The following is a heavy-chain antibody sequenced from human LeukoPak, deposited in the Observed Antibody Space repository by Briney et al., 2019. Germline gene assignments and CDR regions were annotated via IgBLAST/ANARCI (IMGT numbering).Heavy chain of an antibody. CDR1: GVTVSSNY. CDR3: ARTMVRGVKFALHDAYI. D-gene: IGHD3-10*01. Sequence: PGGSLRLSCAASGVTVSSNYMTWVRQAPGKGLEWVSVIYSGGSTYYADSVKGRFTISRDNSNNTLYLQMNSLRAEDTAVYYCARTMVRGVKFALHDAYIWGQGTMVTVSS. V-gene: IGHV3-53*01. J-gene: IGHJ3*02. CDR2: IYSGGST.